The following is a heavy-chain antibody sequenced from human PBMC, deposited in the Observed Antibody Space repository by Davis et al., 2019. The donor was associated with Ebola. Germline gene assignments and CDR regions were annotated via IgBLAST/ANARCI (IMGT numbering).Heavy chain of an antibody. V-gene: IGHV5-51*01. J-gene: IGHJ3*02. CDR3: ARGNSGSYYDAFDI. CDR1: GNSFTSHW. Sequence: GESLKISCKDSGNSFTSHWIGWVRQMPGKGLEWMGIIYLGDSDTRYSPSFQGQVTIPADKSISTAYLQWSSLKASDTAMYFCARGNSGSYYDAFDIWGQGTMVTVSS. D-gene: IGHD1-26*01. CDR2: IYLGDSDT.